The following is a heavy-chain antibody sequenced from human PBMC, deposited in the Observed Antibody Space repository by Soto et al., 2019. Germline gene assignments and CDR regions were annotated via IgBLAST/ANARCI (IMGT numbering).Heavy chain of an antibody. CDR2: FYYSGST. Sequence: QLQLQESGPGLVKPSETLSLTCTVSGGSISSSSYYWGWIRQPPGKGLEWIGSFYYSGSTYYNSSLKSRVTISVDTSKNQFSLKLSSVTAADTAVYYCASEGGYCSGGSCYSEYFQYWGQGTLVTVSS. CDR1: GGSISSSSYY. J-gene: IGHJ1*01. CDR3: ASEGGYCSGGSCYSEYFQY. D-gene: IGHD2-15*01. V-gene: IGHV4-39*01.